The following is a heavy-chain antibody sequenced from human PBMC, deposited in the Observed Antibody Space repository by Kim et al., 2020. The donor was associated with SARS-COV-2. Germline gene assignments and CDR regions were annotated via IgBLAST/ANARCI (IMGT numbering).Heavy chain of an antibody. D-gene: IGHD5-18*01. V-gene: IGHV6-1*01. J-gene: IGHJ2*01. CDR3: ARDSYSTGWSFDL. CDR2: TYYRSKWYN. CDR1: GDSVSSNSAA. Sequence: SQTLSLTCAISGDSVSSNSAAWNWIRQSPSRGLEWLGRTYYRSKWYNGYAVSVKSRITINPDTAKNQFSLQLSSVTPEDTAVYYCARDSYSTGWSFDLWGRGTLVTVSS.